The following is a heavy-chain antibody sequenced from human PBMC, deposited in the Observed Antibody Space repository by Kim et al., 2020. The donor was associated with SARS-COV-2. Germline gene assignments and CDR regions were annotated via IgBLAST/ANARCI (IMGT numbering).Heavy chain of an antibody. Sequence: YPDDGKGRLTISGDNAKNSLYLQMNSLRDEDTAVYYCAREMEQQYYFDYWGQGTLVTVSS. V-gene: IGHV3-48*02. CDR3: AREMEQQYYFDY. D-gene: IGHD6-13*01. J-gene: IGHJ4*02.